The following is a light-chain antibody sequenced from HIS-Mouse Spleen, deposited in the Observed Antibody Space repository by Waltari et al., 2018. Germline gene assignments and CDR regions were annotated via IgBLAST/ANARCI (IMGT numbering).Light chain of an antibody. V-gene: IGLV2-23*01. CDR2: EGS. CDR1: SSDVGRFTI. CDR3: CSYAGSSTWV. Sequence: QSALTQPASVSGSPGQSITISCTGTSSDVGRFTIFPWYQQPPGKAPKLMIYEGSKRPSGVSNRFSGSKSGNTASLTISGLQAEDEADYYCCSYAGSSTWVFGGGTKLTVL. J-gene: IGLJ3*02.